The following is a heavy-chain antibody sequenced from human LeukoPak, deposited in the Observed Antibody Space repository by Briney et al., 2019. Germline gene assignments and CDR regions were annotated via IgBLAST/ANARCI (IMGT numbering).Heavy chain of an antibody. V-gene: IGHV4-61*01. D-gene: IGHD3-9*01. J-gene: IGHJ4*02. Sequence: SETLSLTCTVSGGSVSSGSYCWSWIRQPPGKGLEWIGYIYYSGSTNYNPSLKGRVTISVDTSKNQFSLKLSSVTAADTAVYYCARDLYDILTGFPSYYFDYWGQGTLVTVSS. CDR2: IYYSGST. CDR3: ARDLYDILTGFPSYYFDY. CDR1: GGSVSSGSYC.